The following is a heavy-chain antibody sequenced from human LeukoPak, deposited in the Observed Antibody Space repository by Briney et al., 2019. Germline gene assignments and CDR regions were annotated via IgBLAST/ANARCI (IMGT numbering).Heavy chain of an antibody. J-gene: IGHJ6*03. V-gene: IGHV3-21*01. Sequence: GGSLRLSCAASGFTFSSYSMNWVRQAPGKGLEWVSPISSSSSYIYYADSVKGRFTISRDNAKNSLYLQMNSLRAEDTAVYYCAREGTYYYDSSGYYYVGYYMDVWGKGTTVTVSS. CDR3: AREGTYYYDSSGYYYVGYYMDV. CDR2: ISSSSSYI. CDR1: GFTFSSYS. D-gene: IGHD3-22*01.